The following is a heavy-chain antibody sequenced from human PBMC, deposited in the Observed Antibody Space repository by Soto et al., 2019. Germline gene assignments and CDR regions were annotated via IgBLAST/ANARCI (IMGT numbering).Heavy chain of an antibody. CDR2: ISGGGDMT. J-gene: IGHJ4*02. CDR3: AKLEHNSGGILDY. CDR1: GFTFSSYA. V-gene: IGHV3-23*01. D-gene: IGHD3-10*01. Sequence: PGGSLRLSCAVSGFTFSSYAMSRVRQAPGKGLEWVSTISGGGDMTWYADSVKGRFTISRDSSKTTLYLQMNSLRAEDTALYYCAKLEHNSGGILDYWGQGTLVTVSS.